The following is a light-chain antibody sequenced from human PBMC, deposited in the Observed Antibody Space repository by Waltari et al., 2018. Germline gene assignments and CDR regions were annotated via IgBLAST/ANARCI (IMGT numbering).Light chain of an antibody. CDR2: WAS. V-gene: IGKV4-1*01. Sequence: DVVMTQSPDSLAVSLGERATINFKSGQSLLYTSNNKNYLAWYQQKPGQPPKILIYWASTRESGVPDRFSGSGSGTDFTLTISGLQAEDVASYFCLQYLHTPRTFGQGTKVEIK. J-gene: IGKJ1*01. CDR1: QSLLYTSNNKNY. CDR3: LQYLHTPRT.